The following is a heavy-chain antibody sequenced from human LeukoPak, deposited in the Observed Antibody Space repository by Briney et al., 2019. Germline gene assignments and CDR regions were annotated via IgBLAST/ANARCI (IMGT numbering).Heavy chain of an antibody. V-gene: IGHV3-21*01. CDR3: ARHDEYSGYEYYFDY. CDR2: ISSSSSYI. D-gene: IGHD5-12*01. Sequence: GGSLRLSCAASGFTFSSYEMNWVRQAPGKGLEWVSSISSSSSYIYYADSVKGRFTISRDNAKNSLYLQMNSLRAEDTAVYYCARHDEYSGYEYYFDYWGQGTLVTVSS. J-gene: IGHJ4*02. CDR1: GFTFSSYE.